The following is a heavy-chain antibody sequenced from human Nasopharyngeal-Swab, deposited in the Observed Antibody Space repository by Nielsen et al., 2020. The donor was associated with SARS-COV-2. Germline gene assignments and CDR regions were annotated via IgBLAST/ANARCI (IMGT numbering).Heavy chain of an antibody. V-gene: IGHV3-74*01. CDR1: GFTFTNYW. D-gene: IGHD3-22*01. Sequence: GESLKISCAVSGFTFTNYWMHWVRRTPGKGLVWVSRINIDGSRTGYADSVKGRFTISRDNAKNTLFLQVNSLRAEDTAVYYCARVLDYYDSSGYDTWDVFALWGQGTMVTVSS. CDR2: INIDGSRT. J-gene: IGHJ3*01. CDR3: ARVLDYYDSSGYDTWDVFAL.